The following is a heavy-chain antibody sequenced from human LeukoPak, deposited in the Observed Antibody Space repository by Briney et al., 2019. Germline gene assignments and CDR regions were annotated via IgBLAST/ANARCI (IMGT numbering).Heavy chain of an antibody. V-gene: IGHV3-11*01. CDR2: ISSSGSTI. J-gene: IGHJ4*02. Sequence: GGSLRLSCAASGFTFSDYYMSWIRQAPGKGLEWVSYISSSGSTIYYADSVKGRFTISRDNAKNSLYLQMNSLRAEDTAVYYCARDYYYDSSGYKGSGGQEPLVPVSS. CDR1: GFTFSDYY. CDR3: ARDYYYDSSGYKGS. D-gene: IGHD3-22*01.